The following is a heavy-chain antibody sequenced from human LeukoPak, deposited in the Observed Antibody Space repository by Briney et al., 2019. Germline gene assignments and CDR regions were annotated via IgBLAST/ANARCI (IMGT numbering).Heavy chain of an antibody. D-gene: IGHD3-9*01. Sequence: SETLSLTCAVYGGSFSGYYWSWIRQPPGKGLEWIGEINHSGSTNYNPSLKSRVTISVDTSKNQFSLKLGSVTAADTAVYYCARGPRLRYFDWFFDYWGQGTLVTVSS. CDR3: ARGPRLRYFDWFFDY. CDR1: GGSFSGYY. J-gene: IGHJ4*02. CDR2: INHSGST. V-gene: IGHV4-34*01.